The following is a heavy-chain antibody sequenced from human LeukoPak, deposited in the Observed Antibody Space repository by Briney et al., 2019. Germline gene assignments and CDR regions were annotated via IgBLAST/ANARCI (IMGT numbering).Heavy chain of an antibody. J-gene: IGHJ5*02. V-gene: IGHV1-46*01. D-gene: IGHD3-10*01. Sequence: ASVKVSCKASGYTFTSYYMHWVRQAPGQALEWMGIINPSGGSTSYAQKFQGRVTMTRDTSTSTVYMELSSLRSEDTAVYYCARSYGSGSYYNNWFDPWGQGTLVTVSS. CDR1: GYTFTSYY. CDR3: ARSYGSGSYYNNWFDP. CDR2: INPSGGST.